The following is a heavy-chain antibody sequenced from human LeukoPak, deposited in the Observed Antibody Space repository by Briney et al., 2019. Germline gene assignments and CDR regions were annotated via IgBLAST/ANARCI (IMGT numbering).Heavy chain of an antibody. D-gene: IGHD5/OR15-5a*01. V-gene: IGHV4-38-2*01. J-gene: IGHJ4*02. CDR1: GSSITSGDY. CDR2: ISHSGDT. Sequence: SETLSLTCDVSGSSITSGDYWGCIPQSPGRGLEWIATISHSGDTYYIPSLRSRVTMSLDTSRNQFSLHRRSVSATDAALYFCARVGPLAVGTGKRVYSFDAWGQGTLVTVSS. CDR3: ARVGPLAVGTGKRVYSFDA.